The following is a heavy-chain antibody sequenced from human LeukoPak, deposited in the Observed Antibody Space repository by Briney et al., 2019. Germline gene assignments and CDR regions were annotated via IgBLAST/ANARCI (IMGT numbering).Heavy chain of an antibody. CDR3: ARAQRMGRYSYYYGSGSLYNWFDP. CDR1: GYTFTSYY. D-gene: IGHD3-10*01. CDR2: INPSVGST. Sequence: ASVKVSCKASGYTFTSYYMHWVRQAPGQGLEWMGIINPSVGSTSYAQKFQGRVTMTRDTSTSTVYMELSSLRSEDTAVYYCARAQRMGRYSYYYGSGSLYNWFDPWGQGTLVTVSS. J-gene: IGHJ5*02. V-gene: IGHV1-46*01.